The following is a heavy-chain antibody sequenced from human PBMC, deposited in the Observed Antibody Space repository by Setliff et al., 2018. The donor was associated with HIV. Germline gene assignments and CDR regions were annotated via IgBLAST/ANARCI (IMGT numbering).Heavy chain of an antibody. CDR1: GGSFSGYY. V-gene: IGHV3-66*03. D-gene: IGHD1-26*01. CDR2: IYYSGST. J-gene: IGHJ4*02. CDR3: ARDLIVGGTPFDY. Sequence: LSLTCDVYGGSFSGYYWSWIRQPPGKRLEWIGYIYYSGSTYYADSVKGRFTSSRDNSKNTLYLQMNSLRAEDTAVYYCARDLIVGGTPFDYWGQGTLVTVSS.